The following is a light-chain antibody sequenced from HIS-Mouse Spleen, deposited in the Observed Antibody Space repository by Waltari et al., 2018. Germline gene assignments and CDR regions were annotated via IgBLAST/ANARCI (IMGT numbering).Light chain of an antibody. Sequence: QSALTQPRPVSGSPGQSGTISCTGTSRDVGGYNYVPWYQQHPGKAPKLMIYDVSKRPSGVPDRFSGSKSGNTASLTISGLQAEDEADYYCCSYAGSYTVVFGGGTKLTVL. CDR2: DVS. V-gene: IGLV2-11*01. CDR1: SRDVGGYNY. CDR3: CSYAGSYTVV. J-gene: IGLJ2*01.